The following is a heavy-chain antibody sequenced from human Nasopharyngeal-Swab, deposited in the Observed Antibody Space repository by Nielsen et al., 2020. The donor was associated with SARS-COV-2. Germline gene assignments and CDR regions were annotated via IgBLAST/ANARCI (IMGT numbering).Heavy chain of an antibody. D-gene: IGHD3-16*01. CDR2: MNSDGSRT. V-gene: IGHV3-74*01. J-gene: IGHJ3*01. CDR3: ARVDVHDAFDV. CDR1: GFTFSSYW. Sequence: GESLKISCAASGFTFSSYWMHWVRQAPGEGLVWVSRMNSDGSRTSYADSVKGRFTISRDNAKHTLYLQMNSLRAEDTAVYYCARVDVHDAFDVWGQGTMVTVSS.